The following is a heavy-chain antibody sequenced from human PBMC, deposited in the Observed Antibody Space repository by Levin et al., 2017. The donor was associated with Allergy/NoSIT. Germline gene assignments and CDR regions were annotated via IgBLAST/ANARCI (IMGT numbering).Heavy chain of an antibody. D-gene: IGHD1-1*01. J-gene: IGHJ4*02. V-gene: IGHV1-3*01. Sequence: PGGSLRLSCKASGYTFTKYAVHWLRQDPGQRLEWMGWINAGKGDTTYSQKFQGRLTITRDTSTNTAYMEMSSLTTEDTATYYCAKGYYWNDIGSEYWGPGSLVTVSS. CDR3: AKGYYWNDIGSEY. CDR1: GYTFTKYA. CDR2: INAGKGDT.